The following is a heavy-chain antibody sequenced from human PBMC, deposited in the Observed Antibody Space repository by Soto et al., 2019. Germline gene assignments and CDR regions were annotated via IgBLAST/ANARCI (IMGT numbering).Heavy chain of an antibody. CDR1: GGSFSGYY. CDR3: ARVRFRNYDLGSGPDGLNWFDP. V-gene: IGHV4-34*01. Sequence: PSETLSLTCAVYGGSFSGYYWSWIRQPPGKGLGWIGEINHSGSTNYNPSLKSRVTISVDTSKNQFSLKLSSVTAADTAVYYCARVRFRNYDLGSGPDGLNWFDPWGQGTMVTASS. J-gene: IGHJ5*02. CDR2: INHSGST. D-gene: IGHD3-3*01.